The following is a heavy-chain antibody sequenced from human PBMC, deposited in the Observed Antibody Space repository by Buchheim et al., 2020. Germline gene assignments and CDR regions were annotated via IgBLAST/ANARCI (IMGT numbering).Heavy chain of an antibody. Sequence: QVQLQQWGAGLLKPSETLSLTCAVYGGSFSGYYWSWIRQPPGKGLEWIGEINHSGSTHYNPSLKSRVTISVDTSKNQFSLTLSSVTAADTAVYYCARSGPYDSSGYYYVCYWGQGTL. V-gene: IGHV4-34*01. CDR1: GGSFSGYY. CDR3: ARSGPYDSSGYYYVCY. J-gene: IGHJ4*02. CDR2: INHSGST. D-gene: IGHD3-22*01.